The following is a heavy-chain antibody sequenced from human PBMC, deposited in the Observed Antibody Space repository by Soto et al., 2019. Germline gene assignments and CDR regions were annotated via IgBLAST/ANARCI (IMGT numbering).Heavy chain of an antibody. CDR3: ARVGADHCSSRSCHDYYYYYMDV. CDR1: GGSITSYF. Sequence: SETLSLTCTVSGGSITSYFWSWIRQPPGKGLEWIGYIYDSGRTNYNPSLKSRVTISVDASKNQLSLKVSSVTAADTAVYYCARVGADHCSSRSCHDYYYYYMDVWGKGTTVTVSS. V-gene: IGHV4-59*01. CDR2: IYDSGRT. J-gene: IGHJ6*03. D-gene: IGHD2-2*01.